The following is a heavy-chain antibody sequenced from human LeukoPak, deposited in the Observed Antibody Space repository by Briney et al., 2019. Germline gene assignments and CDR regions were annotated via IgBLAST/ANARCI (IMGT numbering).Heavy chain of an antibody. CDR3: AEGSNYGDSSF. J-gene: IGHJ4*02. Sequence: GGSLRLSCAASGFTFSSYWMSCVRQAPGRGLEWVANIKQDGSEKYYVDSVKGRFTISRDNAKKSLYLQMNSLRGEDTAIYYCAEGSNYGDSSFWGQGTLVTVSS. CDR2: IKQDGSEK. D-gene: IGHD4-17*01. V-gene: IGHV3-7*01. CDR1: GFTFSSYW.